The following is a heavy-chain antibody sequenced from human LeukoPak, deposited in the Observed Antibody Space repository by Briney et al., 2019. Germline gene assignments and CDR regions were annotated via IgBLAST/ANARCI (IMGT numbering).Heavy chain of an antibody. CDR3: AKVREGGYFDY. D-gene: IGHD1-26*01. CDR2: ISDDGGTT. CDR1: GFIFNNYA. J-gene: IGHJ4*02. V-gene: IGHV3-23*01. Sequence: GGTLRLSCAASGFIFNNYAMGWVRQAPGKGLEWVSAISDDGGTTHYADSVKGRFTISRGNSEKTLYLQMSNVRAEDTAFYYCAKVREGGYFDYWGQGTLVTVSS.